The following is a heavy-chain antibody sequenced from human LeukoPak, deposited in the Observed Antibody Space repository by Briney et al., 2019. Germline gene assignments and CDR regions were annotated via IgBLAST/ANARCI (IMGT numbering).Heavy chain of an antibody. D-gene: IGHD6-19*01. V-gene: IGHV4-39*01. CDR3: ATHFGRGQWLFY. CDR2: VYYGGST. CDR1: GDSLEKRNYY. J-gene: IGHJ4*02. Sequence: PSETLSLTCSVSGDSLEKRNYYWGSIRQPPGNGLEWLGSVYYGGSTPHTYHNPSLKSRVTMSVVTSKNQFSMKLSSVTAADTAVYYCATHFGRGQWLFYWGQGTLVTVSS.